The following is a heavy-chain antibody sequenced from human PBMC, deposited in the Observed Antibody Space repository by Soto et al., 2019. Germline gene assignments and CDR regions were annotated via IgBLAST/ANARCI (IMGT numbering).Heavy chain of an antibody. J-gene: IGHJ4*02. Sequence: ASVKVSCKTSGYTFTSYDINWVRQATGQGLEWMGWMNPNSGNTGYAQKFQGRVTMTRNTSISTAYMELSSLRSEDTAVYYCARQVLNDYGDYAQLDWGQGTLVTVSS. CDR2: MNPNSGNT. V-gene: IGHV1-8*01. D-gene: IGHD4-17*01. CDR3: ARQVLNDYGDYAQLD. CDR1: GYTFTSYD.